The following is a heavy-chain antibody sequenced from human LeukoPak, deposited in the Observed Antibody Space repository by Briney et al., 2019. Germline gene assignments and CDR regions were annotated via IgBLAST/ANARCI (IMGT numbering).Heavy chain of an antibody. V-gene: IGHV1-2*02. CDR2: INPNSGGT. CDR3: ARGPSSWYYFDY. CDR1: GYTFTGYY. Sequence: ASVKVSCKASGYTFTGYYMHWVRRAPEQGLGWWGWINPNSGGTNYAQKFQGRVTMTRDTSISTAYMELSRLRSDDTAVYYCARGPSSWYYFDYWGQGTLVTVSS. D-gene: IGHD6-13*01. J-gene: IGHJ4*02.